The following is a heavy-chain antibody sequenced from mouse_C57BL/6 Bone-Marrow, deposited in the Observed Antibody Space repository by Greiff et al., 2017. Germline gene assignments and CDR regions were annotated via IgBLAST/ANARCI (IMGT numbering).Heavy chain of an antibody. CDR3: TTRDGSSFDWYFDV. V-gene: IGHV14-4*01. CDR2: IDPENGDT. Sequence: EVQLQQSGAELVRPGASVKLSCTASGFNIKDDYMHWVKQRPEQGLEWIGWIDPENGDTEYASKFQGKATITADTSSNTAYLQLSSLTSEDTAVYYCTTRDGSSFDWYFDVWGTGTTVTVSS. CDR1: GFNIKDDY. J-gene: IGHJ1*03. D-gene: IGHD1-1*01.